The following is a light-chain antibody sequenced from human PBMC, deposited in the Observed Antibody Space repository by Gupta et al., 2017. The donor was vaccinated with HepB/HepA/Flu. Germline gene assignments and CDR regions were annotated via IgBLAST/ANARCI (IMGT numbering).Light chain of an antibody. Sequence: EIALTQSPGTLDLSPGERATLSCRASQSVSSSYLAWYQQKPGQAPRLLIYGASSRATGVPDRFSGSGSGTDFTLTISSLEPEDSAVYYCQQDSSSPWTFGQGTKVEIK. CDR2: GAS. J-gene: IGKJ1*01. CDR1: QSVSSSY. V-gene: IGKV3-20*01. CDR3: QQDSSSPWT.